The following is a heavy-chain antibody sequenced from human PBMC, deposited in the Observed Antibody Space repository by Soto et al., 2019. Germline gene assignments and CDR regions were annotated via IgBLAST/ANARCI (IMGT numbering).Heavy chain of an antibody. V-gene: IGHV4-39*01. J-gene: IGHJ4*02. CDR2: IYYSGST. Sequence: SSETLSLTCTVSGGSISSSSYYWGWIRQPPGKGLEWIGSIYYSGSTYYNPSLKSRVTISVDTSKNQFSLKLSSVTAADTAVYYCARLGGGYSYGLYYFDYWGQGTLVTVSS. CDR1: GGSISSSSYY. CDR3: ARLGGGYSYGLYYFDY. D-gene: IGHD5-18*01.